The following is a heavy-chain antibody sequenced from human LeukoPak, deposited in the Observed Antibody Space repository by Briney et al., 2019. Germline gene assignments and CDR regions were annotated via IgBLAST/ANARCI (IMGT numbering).Heavy chain of an antibody. D-gene: IGHD5-12*01. J-gene: IGHJ4*02. Sequence: GASVKVSCKASGYTFTSYGISWVRQAPGQGLEWMGWISTYNGNTNSAQKFQGGVTMTTDTSTSTAYMDLRSLRSDDTAVYYCATFSYGGSEEDFDYWGQGTLVTVSS. CDR2: ISTYNGNT. CDR1: GYTFTSYG. V-gene: IGHV1-18*01. CDR3: ATFSYGGSEEDFDY.